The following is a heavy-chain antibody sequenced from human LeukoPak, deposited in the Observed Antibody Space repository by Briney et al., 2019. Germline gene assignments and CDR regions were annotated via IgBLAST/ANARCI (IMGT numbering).Heavy chain of an antibody. Sequence: PSETLSLTCAVYGGSFSGYYWSWIRQPPGKGLEWIGEINHSGSTNYNPSLKSRVTISVDTSKNQFSLKLSSVTAADTAVYYCARDSGSAFDYWGQGTLVTVSS. CDR2: INHSGST. CDR1: GGSFSGYY. D-gene: IGHD1-26*01. V-gene: IGHV4-34*01. CDR3: ARDSGSAFDY. J-gene: IGHJ4*02.